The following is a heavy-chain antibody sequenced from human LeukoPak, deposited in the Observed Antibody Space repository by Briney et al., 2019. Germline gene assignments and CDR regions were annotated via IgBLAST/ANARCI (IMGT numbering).Heavy chain of an antibody. D-gene: IGHD3-3*01. CDR2: IIPIFGTA. V-gene: IGHV1-69*05. J-gene: IGHJ6*03. Sequence: ASVKVFCKASGGTFSSYAISWVRQAPGQGLEWMGGIIPIFGTANYAQKFQGRVTITTDESTSTAYMELSSLRSEDTAVYYCARSSRPRDFWSGYPDYYMDVWGKGTTVTVSS. CDR3: ARSSRPRDFWSGYPDYYMDV. CDR1: GGTFSSYA.